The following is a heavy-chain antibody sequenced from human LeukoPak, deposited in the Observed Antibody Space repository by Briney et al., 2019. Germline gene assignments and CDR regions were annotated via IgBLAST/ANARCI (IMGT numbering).Heavy chain of an antibody. J-gene: IGHJ3*02. CDR3: ARDRMVRGFIPLFDAFDI. V-gene: IGHV1-18*01. CDR2: ISAYNGNT. Sequence: ASVKVSCKASGYSFTSYGISWVRQAPGQGLEWMGWISAYNGNTNYAQKLQGRVTMTTDTSTSTAYMELRSLRSDDTAVYYCARDRMVRGFIPLFDAFDIWGQGTMVTVSS. D-gene: IGHD3-10*01. CDR1: GYSFTSYG.